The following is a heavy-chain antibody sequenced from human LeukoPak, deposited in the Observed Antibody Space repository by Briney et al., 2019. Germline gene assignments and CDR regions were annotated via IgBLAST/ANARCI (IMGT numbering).Heavy chain of an antibody. CDR3: ARRAGAYSHPYDY. D-gene: IGHD4/OR15-4a*01. CDR1: GFTVSSNS. Sequence: GGSLRLSCTVSGFTVSSNSMSWVRQAPGKGLEWVSFIYSDNTHYSDSVKGRFTIPRDNSKNTLYLQMNSLRAEDTAVYYCARRAGAYSHPYDYWGQGTLVTISS. CDR2: IYSDNT. V-gene: IGHV3-53*01. J-gene: IGHJ4*02.